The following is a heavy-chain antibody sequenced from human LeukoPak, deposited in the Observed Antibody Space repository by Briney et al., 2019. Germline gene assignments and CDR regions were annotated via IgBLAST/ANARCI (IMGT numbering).Heavy chain of an antibody. Sequence: GGSLRLSCAASGFTFSSYSMNWVRQAPGKGLEWVSSISSSSDYIYYADLLKGRFTISRDNAKYSLYLQMNSLRAEDTAVYYCAADESSSWYGGYWGQGTLVIVSS. CDR2: ISSSSDYI. CDR1: GFTFSSYS. J-gene: IGHJ4*02. V-gene: IGHV3-21*01. D-gene: IGHD6-13*01. CDR3: AADESSSWYGGY.